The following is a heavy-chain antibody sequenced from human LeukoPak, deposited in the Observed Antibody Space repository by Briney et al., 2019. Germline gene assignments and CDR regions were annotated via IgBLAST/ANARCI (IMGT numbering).Heavy chain of an antibody. D-gene: IGHD3-22*01. J-gene: IGHJ5*02. Sequence: ASVKVSCKASGYTFNSHGITWVRQAPGQGLEWMGWISTYNGNTNYAPKLQGRVTMTTDTSTSTAYMDLRSLRSDDTAVYYCAKDQYYDSKGWFDAWGQGTLVTVSS. CDR3: AKDQYYDSKGWFDA. CDR2: ISTYNGNT. CDR1: GYTFNSHG. V-gene: IGHV1-18*01.